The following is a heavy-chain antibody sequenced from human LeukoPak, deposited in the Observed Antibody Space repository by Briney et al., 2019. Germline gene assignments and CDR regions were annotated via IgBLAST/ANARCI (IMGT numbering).Heavy chain of an antibody. Sequence: ASVKVSCKASGYTFTGYCMHWVRQAPGQGLEWMGWISAYNGNTNYAQKLQGRVTMTTDTSTSTAYMELRSLRSDDTAVYYCKITCGGDCPFDYWGQGTLVTVSS. CDR3: KITCGGDCPFDY. CDR2: ISAYNGNT. D-gene: IGHD2-21*02. V-gene: IGHV1-18*04. CDR1: GYTFTGYC. J-gene: IGHJ4*02.